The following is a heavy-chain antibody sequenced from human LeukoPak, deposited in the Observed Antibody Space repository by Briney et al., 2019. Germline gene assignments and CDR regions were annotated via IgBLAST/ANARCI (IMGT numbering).Heavy chain of an antibody. D-gene: IGHD3-3*01. CDR1: GYTFTNYD. CDR3: ARGAFWSGYYSGSDN. CDR2: MNPASGNT. J-gene: IGHJ4*02. Sequence: ASVKVSCKASGYTFTNYDINWVRQAPGQGLEWMGWMNPASGNTGYAQKFQSRVTITRNTSMSTAYMELSSLRSEDTAVYFCARGAFWSGYYSGSDNWGQGTLVTVSS. V-gene: IGHV1-8*01.